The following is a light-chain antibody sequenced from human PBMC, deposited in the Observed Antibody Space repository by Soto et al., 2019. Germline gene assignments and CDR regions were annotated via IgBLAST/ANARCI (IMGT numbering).Light chain of an antibody. CDR1: RGISSY. V-gene: IGKV1-9*01. CDR2: AAS. Sequence: IQLTQSPSSLSASVGYVVTITCQASRGISSYLAWYQQKPGKAPKLLIYAASTLQSGVPSRFSGSGSGTDFTLTISSLQPEDFATFYCQQTYSTPETFGQGTKVDI. J-gene: IGKJ1*01. CDR3: QQTYSTPET.